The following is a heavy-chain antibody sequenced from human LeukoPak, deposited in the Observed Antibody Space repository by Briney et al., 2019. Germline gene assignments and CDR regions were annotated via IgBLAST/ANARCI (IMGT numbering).Heavy chain of an antibody. CDR2: INHNGNT. J-gene: IGHJ6*03. CDR1: GGSISSGGYY. CDR3: ARWPRERNRITVTNYYYYMDV. D-gene: IGHD4-11*01. Sequence: SETLSLTCTVSGGSISSGGYYWSWIRQPPGKGLEWIGEINHNGNTNYNPSLKSRVTISVDTSKNQFSLKVSSVTAADSAVYYCARWPRERNRITVTNYYYYMDVWGRGTTVTVSS. V-gene: IGHV4-39*07.